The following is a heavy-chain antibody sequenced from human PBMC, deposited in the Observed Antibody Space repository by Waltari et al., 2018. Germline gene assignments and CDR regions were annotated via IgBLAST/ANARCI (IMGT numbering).Heavy chain of an antibody. J-gene: IGHJ4*02. CDR3: VRHRTTYPLEIDY. D-gene: IGHD2-2*01. Sequence: EVQLVQSGAEVKKPEESLRISCEGSGYSFTSHWISWVRQMPGKGLEGVGRSDPSDSFRTYGPDFEGHVTISVDQSLRTAYLQWDSLKASDTAIYYCVRHRTTYPLEIDYWGQGTLVTVSS. CDR2: SDPSDSFR. V-gene: IGHV5-10-1*01. CDR1: GYSFTSHW.